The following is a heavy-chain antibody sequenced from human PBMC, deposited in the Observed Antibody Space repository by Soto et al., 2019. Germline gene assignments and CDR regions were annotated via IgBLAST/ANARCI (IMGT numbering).Heavy chain of an antibody. Sequence: PXETLSRTCTVSGGSINSVDYYWSWIRQSPGKGLEWIGYIYYSGSTYYNPSLKSRLTISVDTSKNQFSLKLSSVTAADTAVYYCAVLLASPGTYYFDYWGRGHLVTVSS. CDR2: IYYSGST. CDR3: AVLLASPGTYYFDY. V-gene: IGHV4-30-4*01. J-gene: IGHJ4*02. CDR1: GGSINSVDYY. D-gene: IGHD3-3*01.